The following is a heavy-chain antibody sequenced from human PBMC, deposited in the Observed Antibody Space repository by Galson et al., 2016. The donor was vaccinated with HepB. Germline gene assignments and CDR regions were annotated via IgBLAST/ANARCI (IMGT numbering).Heavy chain of an antibody. CDR1: GFSLSTSGVG. D-gene: IGHD1-26*01. V-gene: IGHV2-5*01. CDR2: IYWNDHK. CDR3: ALTGSYQASDGFDI. Sequence: PALVKPTQTLTLTCAFSGFSLSTSGVGVGWIRQPPGKALEWLALIYWNDHKRYSPSLQLRLTITKDTSKKQVVLTMTNMDPVDTATYVCALTGSYQASDGFDIWGQGTMVTVSS. J-gene: IGHJ3*02.